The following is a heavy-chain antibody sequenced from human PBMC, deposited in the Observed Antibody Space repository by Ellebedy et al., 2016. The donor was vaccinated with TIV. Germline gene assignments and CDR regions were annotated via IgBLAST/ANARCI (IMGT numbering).Heavy chain of an antibody. CDR3: ARDAVQYYLYGVGV. J-gene: IGHJ6*02. Sequence: GESLKISCAASGFTFSTYAMHWVRQAQGKGLEWVALVSYDGSSHHYADSVKGRFTISRDSSKNTLSLQMNSLRGDDSAVYYCARDAVQYYLYGVGVWGQGTTVTVSS. V-gene: IGHV3-30*03. CDR2: VSYDGSSH. D-gene: IGHD1-1*01. CDR1: GFTFSTYA.